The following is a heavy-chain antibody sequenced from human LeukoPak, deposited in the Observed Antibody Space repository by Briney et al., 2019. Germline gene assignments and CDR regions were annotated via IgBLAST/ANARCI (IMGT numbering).Heavy chain of an antibody. V-gene: IGHV1-18*01. D-gene: IGHD3-10*01. Sequence: ASVKVSCKASGYTFTSYGISWVRQAPGQGLEWMGWISAYNGNTNYAQKLQGRVTMTTDTSTGTAYMELRSLRSDDTAVYYCARDYGSGSYYTGGFDPWGQGTLVTVSS. CDR2: ISAYNGNT. J-gene: IGHJ5*02. CDR1: GYTFTSYG. CDR3: ARDYGSGSYYTGGFDP.